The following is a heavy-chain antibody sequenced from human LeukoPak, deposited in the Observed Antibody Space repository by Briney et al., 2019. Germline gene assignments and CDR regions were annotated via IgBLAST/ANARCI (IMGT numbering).Heavy chain of an antibody. D-gene: IGHD5-18*01. J-gene: IGHJ4*02. CDR3: ARVYVDTVFFDY. Sequence: PGGSLRLSCAASGFTFSDYYMSWIRQAPGKGLEWVSYINSSSSYTNYADSVKGRFTISRDNAKNTLYLQMNSLRAEDTAVYYCARVYVDTVFFDYWGQGTLVTV. CDR1: GFTFSDYY. V-gene: IGHV3-11*05. CDR2: INSSSSYT.